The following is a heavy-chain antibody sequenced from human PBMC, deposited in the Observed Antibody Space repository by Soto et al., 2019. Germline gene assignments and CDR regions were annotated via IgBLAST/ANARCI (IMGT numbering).Heavy chain of an antibody. Sequence: SVKVSCKASGVTFSSYAISWVRQAPGQRLEWMGGIIPIFGTANYAQKFQGRVTITADESTSTAYMELSSLRSEDTAVYYCARDYYDCSSYFSSTAGFDYSGQGTLGTCPQ. V-gene: IGHV1-69*13. J-gene: IGHJ4*02. CDR2: IIPIFGTA. D-gene: IGHD3-22*01. CDR3: ARDYYDCSSYFSSTAGFDY. CDR1: GVTFSSYA.